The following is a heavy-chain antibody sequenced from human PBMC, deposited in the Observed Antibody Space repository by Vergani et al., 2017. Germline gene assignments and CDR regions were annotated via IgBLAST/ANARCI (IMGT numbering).Heavy chain of an antibody. CDR2: INHSGST. Sequence: QVQLQESGPGLVKPSGTLSLTCAVSGGSISSSNWWSWVRQPPGKGLEWIGEINHSGSTNYNPSLKSRVTISVDTSKNQFSLKLSSVTAADTAVYYCARIKTYCGGDCYPYWYFDLWGRGTLVTVSS. CDR1: GGSISSSNW. V-gene: IGHV4-4*02. D-gene: IGHD2-21*01. J-gene: IGHJ2*01. CDR3: ARIKTYCGGDCYPYWYFDL.